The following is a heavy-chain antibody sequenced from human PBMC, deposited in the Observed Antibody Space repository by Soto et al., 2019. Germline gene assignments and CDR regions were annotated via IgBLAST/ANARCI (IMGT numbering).Heavy chain of an antibody. J-gene: IGHJ5*02. V-gene: IGHV3-30-3*01. Sequence: GGSLRLSCAASGFTFSSYAMHWVRQAPGKGLEWVAVISYDGSNKYYADSVKGRFTISRDNSKNTLYLQMNSLRAEDTAVYYCARDVRSSWYVWFDPWGQGTLVTVSS. CDR3: ARDVRSSWYVWFDP. D-gene: IGHD6-13*01. CDR2: ISYDGSNK. CDR1: GFTFSSYA.